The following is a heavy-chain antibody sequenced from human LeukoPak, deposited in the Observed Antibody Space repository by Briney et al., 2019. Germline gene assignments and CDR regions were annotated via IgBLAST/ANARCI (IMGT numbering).Heavy chain of an antibody. J-gene: IGHJ4*02. CDR1: DGSISSSSSY. V-gene: IGHV4-39*07. CDR3: ARQKNLVFDY. CDR2: ILYSGST. Sequence: PSETLSLTCTVSDGSISSSSSYWGWIRQPPGKGLEWIGNILYSGSTYYNPSLKSRVTISVDTSKSQFSLKLISVTAADTALYYCARQKNLVFDYWGQGTLVTVSS.